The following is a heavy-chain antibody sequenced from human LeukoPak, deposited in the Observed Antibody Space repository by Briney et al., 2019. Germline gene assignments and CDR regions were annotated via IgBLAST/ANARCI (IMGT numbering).Heavy chain of an antibody. V-gene: IGHV1-3*01. J-gene: IGHJ4*02. CDR2: INAGNGNT. CDR3: ARESQEGAFDY. Sequence: EASVKVSCKASGYTFTSYAMHWVRQAPGQRLEWMGWINAGNGNTKYSQKFQGRVTTTRDTSASTAYMELSSLRSEDTAVYYCARESQEGAFDYWGQGTLVTVSS. CDR1: GYTFTSYA.